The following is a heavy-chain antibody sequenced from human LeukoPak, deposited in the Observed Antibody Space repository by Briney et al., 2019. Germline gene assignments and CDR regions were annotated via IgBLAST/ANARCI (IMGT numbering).Heavy chain of an antibody. CDR1: GFTFSRYW. CDR2: INTDGRTI. J-gene: IGHJ4*02. D-gene: IGHD6-19*01. V-gene: IGHV3-74*01. Sequence: PGGSLRLSCAASGFTFSRYWMHWVRQAPGKGLVWVSRINTDGRTITYADSVKGRFTISRDNAKNTLYLQMNSLRAEDTAVYYCARSPRRRDEAVADVYFDYWGQGTLVTVSS. CDR3: ARSPRRRDEAVADVYFDY.